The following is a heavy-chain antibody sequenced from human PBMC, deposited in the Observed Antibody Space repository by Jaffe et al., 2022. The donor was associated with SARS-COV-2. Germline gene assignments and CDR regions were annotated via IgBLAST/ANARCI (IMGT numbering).Heavy chain of an antibody. D-gene: IGHD3-10*01. CDR2: ISYDGSNK. J-gene: IGHJ6*03. V-gene: IGHV3-30*04. Sequence: QVQLVESGGGVVQPGRSLRLSCAASGFTFSSYAMHWVRQAPGKGLEWVAVISYDGSNKYYADSVKGRFTISRDNSKNTLYLQMNSLRAEDTAVYYCARLYGSGVTTHYYYYMDVWGKGTTVTVSS. CDR3: ARLYGSGVTTHYYYYMDV. CDR1: GFTFSSYA.